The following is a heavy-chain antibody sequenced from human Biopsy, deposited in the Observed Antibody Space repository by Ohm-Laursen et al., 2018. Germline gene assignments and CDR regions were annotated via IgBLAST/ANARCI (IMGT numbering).Heavy chain of an antibody. Sequence: ASVKVSCKPSSYTFTDYNIHWMRQAPGQGLEWLGDINCKTGATNYAQKFQGTVTMTRDTSISTAYLALGSLRSADTAIYYCARDPLNGHKHFDYWGQGSLVTVSS. CDR3: ARDPLNGHKHFDY. J-gene: IGHJ4*02. CDR2: INCKTGAT. CDR1: SYTFTDYN. V-gene: IGHV1-2*02. D-gene: IGHD2-8*01.